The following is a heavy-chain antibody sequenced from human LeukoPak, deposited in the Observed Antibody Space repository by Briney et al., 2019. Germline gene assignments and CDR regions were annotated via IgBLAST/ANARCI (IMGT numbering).Heavy chain of an antibody. CDR3: AKEGITMPFDY. V-gene: IGHV3-30*18. CDR2: ISFDGGNK. J-gene: IGHJ4*02. Sequence: GGSLRLSCVVSGFTFRTYGMHWVRQAPGKGLEWVAFISFDGGNKYYADSVKGRFTISRDNSKNTLYLQMNSLRAEDTAMYYCAKEGITMPFDYWGQGTLVTVSS. CDR1: GFTFRTYG. D-gene: IGHD3-10*01.